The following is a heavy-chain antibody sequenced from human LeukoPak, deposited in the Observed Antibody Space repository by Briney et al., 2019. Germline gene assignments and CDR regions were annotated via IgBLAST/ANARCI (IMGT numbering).Heavy chain of an antibody. D-gene: IGHD2/OR15-2a*01. CDR1: GGSFSGYY. J-gene: IGHJ6*03. Sequence: PSETLSLTCAVYGGSFSGYYWSWIRQPPGKGLEWIGEINHSGSTNYNPSLKSRVTISVDTSKNQFSLKLSSVTAADTAVYYCARGLSIELCYYYYYMDVWGKGTTVTVSS. V-gene: IGHV4-34*01. CDR2: INHSGST. CDR3: ARGLSIELCYYYYYMDV.